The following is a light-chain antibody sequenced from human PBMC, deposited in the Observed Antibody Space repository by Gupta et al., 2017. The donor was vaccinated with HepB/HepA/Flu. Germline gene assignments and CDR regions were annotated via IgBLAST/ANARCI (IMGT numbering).Light chain of an antibody. J-gene: IGLJ1*01. CDR1: SSDVGGYNY. V-gene: IGLV2-11*01. CDR3: CSYAGSYTLGV. CDR2: DVS. Sequence: HSALTQPRSVSGSPGQSVTISCTGTSSDVGGYNYVSWYQQHPGKAPKLMIYDVSKRPSGVPDRFSGSKSGNTASLTISGLQAEDEADYYCCSYAGSYTLGVFGTGTKVTVL.